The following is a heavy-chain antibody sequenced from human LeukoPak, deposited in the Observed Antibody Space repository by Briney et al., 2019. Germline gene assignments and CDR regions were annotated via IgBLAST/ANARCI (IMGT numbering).Heavy chain of an antibody. CDR1: GFTFSSYE. CDR2: ISSSGSTI. Sequence: GGSLRPSCAASGFTFSSYEMNWVRQAPGKGLEWVSYISSSGSTIYYADSVKGRFTISRDNAKNSLYLQMNSLRAEDTAVYYCAELGITMIGGVWGKGNTVTISS. J-gene: IGHJ6*04. V-gene: IGHV3-48*03. D-gene: IGHD3-10*02. CDR3: AELGITMIGGV.